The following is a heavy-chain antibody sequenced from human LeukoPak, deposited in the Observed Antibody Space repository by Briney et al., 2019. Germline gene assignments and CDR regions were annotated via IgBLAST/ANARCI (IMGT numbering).Heavy chain of an antibody. CDR1: GYTFTSYG. CDR3: ARDSITIFGVVIRRRSSDY. Sequence: ASVKVSCKASGYTFTSYGISWVRQAPGQGLGWMGWISAYNGNTNYAQKLQGRVTMTTDTSTSTAYMELRSLRSDDTAVYYCARDSITIFGVVIRRRSSDYWGQGTLVTVSS. D-gene: IGHD3-3*01. V-gene: IGHV1-18*01. J-gene: IGHJ4*02. CDR2: ISAYNGNT.